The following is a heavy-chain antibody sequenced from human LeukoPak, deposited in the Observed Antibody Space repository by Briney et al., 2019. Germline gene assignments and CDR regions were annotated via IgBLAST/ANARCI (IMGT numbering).Heavy chain of an antibody. Sequence: SETLSLTCTVSGGSISSYDWSWIRQPPGKGLEWMGHIYYNGSTNYNPSLKSRVTISVDTSKNQFSLKMSSVTAADTAVYYCTRDSGTTGEVKFDPWGQGTLVAVSS. J-gene: IGHJ5*02. D-gene: IGHD3-10*01. V-gene: IGHV4-59*12. CDR3: TRDSGTTGEVKFDP. CDR1: GGSISSYD. CDR2: IYYNGST.